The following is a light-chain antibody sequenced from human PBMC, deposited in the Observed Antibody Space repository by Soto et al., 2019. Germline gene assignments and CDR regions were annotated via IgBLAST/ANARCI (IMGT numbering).Light chain of an antibody. V-gene: IGLV2-14*01. CDR2: EVS. J-gene: IGLJ2*01. CDR1: SSDVGGYNY. CDR3: SSYTSSSTGV. Sequence: QSALTQPASVSGSPGQSITISCTGTSSDVGGYNYVSWYQQHPGKAPKLMIYEVSSRPSGVSNRFSGSKSGNTASLTISGLQAEDEAAYYCSSYTSSSTGVFGGGTKVNVL.